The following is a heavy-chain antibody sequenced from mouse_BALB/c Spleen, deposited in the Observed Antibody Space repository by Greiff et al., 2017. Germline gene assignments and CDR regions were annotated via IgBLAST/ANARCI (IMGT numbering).Heavy chain of an antibody. Sequence: VQLKESGPGLVKPSQSLSLTCTVTGYSITSDYAWNWIRQFPGNKLEWMGYISYSGSTSYNPSLKSRISITRDTSKNQFFLQLNSVTTEDTATYYYARRDYYGYNYWGQGTTLTVSS. CDR1: GYSITSDYA. J-gene: IGHJ2*01. CDR2: ISYSGST. V-gene: IGHV3-2*02. D-gene: IGHD1-2*01. CDR3: ARRDYYGYNY.